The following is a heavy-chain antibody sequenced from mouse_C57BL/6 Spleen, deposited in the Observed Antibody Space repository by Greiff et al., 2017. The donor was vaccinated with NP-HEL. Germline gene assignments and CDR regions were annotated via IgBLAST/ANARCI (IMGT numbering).Heavy chain of an antibody. CDR1: GYTFTSYT. D-gene: IGHD1-1*01. CDR3: ARGDYGSSYDYYAMDY. J-gene: IGHJ4*01. CDR2: INPSSGST. V-gene: IGHV1-4*01. Sequence: VQLQQSGAELARPGASVKMSCKASGYTFTSYTMHWVKQRPGQGLEWIGYINPSSGSTKYNQKFKDKATLTADKSSSTAYMQLSSLTSEDSAVYYCARGDYGSSYDYYAMDYWGQGTSVTVSS.